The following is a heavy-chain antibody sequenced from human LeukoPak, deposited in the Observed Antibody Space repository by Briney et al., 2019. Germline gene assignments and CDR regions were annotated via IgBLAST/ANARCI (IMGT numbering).Heavy chain of an antibody. J-gene: IGHJ4*02. CDR1: GGSFSGYY. CDR2: INHSGST. D-gene: IGHD2-2*01. CDR3: ARQRGDRYCSSTSCHTLYYFDY. Sequence: PSETLSLTCAVYGGSFSGYYWSWIRQPPGKGLEWIGEINHSGSTNYNPSLKSRVTMSVDTSKNQFSLKLSSVTAADTAVYYCARQRGDRYCSSTSCHTLYYFDYWGQGTLVTVSS. V-gene: IGHV4-34*01.